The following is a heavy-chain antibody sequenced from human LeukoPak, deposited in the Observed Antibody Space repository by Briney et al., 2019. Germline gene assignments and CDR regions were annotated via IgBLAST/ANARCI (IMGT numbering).Heavy chain of an antibody. J-gene: IGHJ6*02. V-gene: IGHV4-34*01. D-gene: IGHD2-2*01. CDR3: ARDVVVVPAAIHYGMDV. Sequence: SETLSLTCAVYGGSFSDYFWGWIRQPPGEGLEWIGEINHSGRTYYNPSLKSRVTISVDTSKNQFSLDLSSVTAADTAVYYCARDVVVVPAAIHYGMDVWGQGTTVTVSS. CDR1: GGSFSDYF. CDR2: INHSGRT.